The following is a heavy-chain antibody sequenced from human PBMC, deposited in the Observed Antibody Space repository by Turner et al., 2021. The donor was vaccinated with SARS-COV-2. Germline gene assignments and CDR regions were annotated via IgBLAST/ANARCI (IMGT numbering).Heavy chain of an antibody. CDR1: GFTFKNYG. V-gene: IGHV3-23*01. CDR3: ARDRSWEGELMLNFDY. D-gene: IGHD1-26*01. CDR2: LNDDGAHT. Sequence: EVQLLESGGGSVQPGGSRSLSCAASGFTFKNYGMNWVRQAPGKGLEWVSGLNDDGAHTLYADSVRGRFTISRDNSKNTLYIQMDSLGVEDTAVDYCARDRSWEGELMLNFDYWGQGILVTVSS. J-gene: IGHJ4*02.